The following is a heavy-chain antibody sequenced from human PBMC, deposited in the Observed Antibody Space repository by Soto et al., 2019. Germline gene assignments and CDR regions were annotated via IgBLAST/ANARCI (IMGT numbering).Heavy chain of an antibody. J-gene: IGHJ6*02. V-gene: IGHV3-23*01. CDR2: IIDSGAST. CDR3: AKGRSYYYYYGVDV. Sequence: GGSLRLSCAASEFIFSRYAMSWVRQAPGKGLEWVSGIIDSGASTYYADSVKGRFTISRDNSKSTLYLQMNSLRAEGTALYYCAKGRSYYYYYGVDVWGQGTTVTVSS. CDR1: EFIFSRYA.